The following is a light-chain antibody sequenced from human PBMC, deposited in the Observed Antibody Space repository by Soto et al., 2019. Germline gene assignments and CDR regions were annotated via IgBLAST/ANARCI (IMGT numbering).Light chain of an antibody. CDR1: QSISSY. CDR2: AAS. V-gene: IGKV1-39*01. Sequence: DIQMTQSPSSLSASVGDRVTITCRASQSISSYLNWYQQKPGKAPKLLLYAASSLQSGVPSRFIGSGSGTAFTLTISSPQPEDFATYYCQQSYSTPRSTFGPGTKLEIK. CDR3: QQSYSTPRST. J-gene: IGKJ2*01.